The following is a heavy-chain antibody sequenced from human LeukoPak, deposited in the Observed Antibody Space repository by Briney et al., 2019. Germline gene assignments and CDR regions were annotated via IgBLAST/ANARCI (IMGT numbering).Heavy chain of an antibody. J-gene: IGHJ5*02. CDR2: IRDAGTST. D-gene: IGHD2-2*01. CDR1: GFTFSSYA. V-gene: IGHV3-23*01. CDR3: ATRERYCTSASCYEWFDP. Sequence: VGSLRLSCAASGFTFSSYAMSWVRQAPGKGVEWVSAIRDAGTSTYYADSVKGRFTIFRDNAKNTLYLRVNRLTAEDTAVYYCATRERYCTSASCYEWFDPWGQGTLVTAPS.